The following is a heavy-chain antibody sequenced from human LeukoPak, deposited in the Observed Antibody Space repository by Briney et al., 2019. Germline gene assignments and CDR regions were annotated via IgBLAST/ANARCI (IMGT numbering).Heavy chain of an antibody. D-gene: IGHD3-22*01. V-gene: IGHV3-23*01. Sequence: GGSLRLSCATSGFTFSSYAMSWVRQAPGKGLEWVSAISGSGGSTFYADSVKGRFTISRDNSKNTLYLQMNSLRAEDTAVYYCYYYDSSGYYSFDYWGQGTLVTVSS. J-gene: IGHJ4*02. CDR1: GFTFSSYA. CDR3: YYYDSSGYYSFDY. CDR2: ISGSGGST.